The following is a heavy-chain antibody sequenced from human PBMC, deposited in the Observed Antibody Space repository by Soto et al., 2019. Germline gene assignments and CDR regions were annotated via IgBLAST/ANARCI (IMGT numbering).Heavy chain of an antibody. J-gene: IGHJ4*02. V-gene: IGHV3-66*01. CDR3: AREVWNY. CDR2: IYTDGNT. CDR1: GSTVSSLY. Sequence: GGSLRLSCAASGSTVSSLYMSWVRQAPGKGLEWVSVIYTDGNTYYADSVKGRFTISRDNSKNTVYLQMNSLRVEDTAVYYCAREVWNYWGQGTLVTVSS. D-gene: IGHD2-21*01.